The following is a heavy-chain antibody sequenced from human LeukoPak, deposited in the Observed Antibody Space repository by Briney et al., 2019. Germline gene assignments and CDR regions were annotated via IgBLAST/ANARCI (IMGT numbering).Heavy chain of an antibody. CDR2: ISSSSSTI. D-gene: IGHD6-19*01. V-gene: IGHV3-48*01. CDR3: ARDSSGWYPHRFDY. Sequence: GGSLRLSCAASGFTFSSYSMNWVRQAPGKGLEWVSYISSSSSTIYYADSVKGRFTISRDNAKNSLYLQMNSLRAEDTAVYYCARDSSGWYPHRFDYWGQGTLVTVSS. CDR1: GFTFSSYS. J-gene: IGHJ4*02.